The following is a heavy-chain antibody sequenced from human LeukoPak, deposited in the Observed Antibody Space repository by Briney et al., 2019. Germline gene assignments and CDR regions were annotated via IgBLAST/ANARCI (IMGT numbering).Heavy chain of an antibody. CDR1: RFTFSNFA. CDR3: AKSGPYCSSTSCNYFDY. J-gene: IGHJ4*02. CDR2: ISGSGGST. V-gene: IGHV3-23*01. D-gene: IGHD2-2*01. Sequence: GGSLRLSCAASRFTFSNFAMSWVRQAPGKGLEWVSAISGSGGSTYYADSVKGRFTISRDNSKNALSLQMNSLRAEDTAVYYCAKSGPYCSSTSCNYFDYWGQGTLVTVSS.